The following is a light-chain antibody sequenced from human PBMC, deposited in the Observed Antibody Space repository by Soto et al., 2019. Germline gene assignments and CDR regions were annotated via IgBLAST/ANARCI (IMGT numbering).Light chain of an antibody. CDR3: QQRSNWPPALS. CDR2: DAS. Sequence: EIVLTQSPATLSLSPGESATLSCKASQSVRTFLAWYQQKPGQTPRLLIYDASKRATDIPARFSGSGSGTDFTLTISSLEPEVFAVYYCQQRSNWPPALSFGGGTKVEI. V-gene: IGKV3-11*01. J-gene: IGKJ4*01. CDR1: QSVRTF.